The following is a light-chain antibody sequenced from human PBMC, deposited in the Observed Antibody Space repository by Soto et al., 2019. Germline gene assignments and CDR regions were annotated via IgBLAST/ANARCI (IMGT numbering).Light chain of an antibody. CDR1: QNILYSANNENY. CDR3: HQYYDIPFT. Sequence: DIVMTQSPDSLAVSLGERATINCKSSQNILYSANNENYLAWFQQKPGQPPKLLIYWASTRESGVPDRFSGRGSGTDFTLTISSLQAEDVPVYFCHQYYDIPFTFGQGTKLEIK. CDR2: WAS. V-gene: IGKV4-1*01. J-gene: IGKJ2*01.